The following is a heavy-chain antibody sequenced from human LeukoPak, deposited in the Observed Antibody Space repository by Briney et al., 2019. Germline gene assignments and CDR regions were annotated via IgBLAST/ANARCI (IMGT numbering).Heavy chain of an antibody. D-gene: IGHD6-13*01. CDR1: GFTFSSYG. J-gene: IGHJ3*02. Sequence: GGSLRLSCAASGFTFSSYGMHWVRQAPGKGLEWVAFIRYDGSNKYYADSVKGRFTISRDNSKNTLYLQMNSLRAEDTAVYYCAKDKWSQRQLIHDAFDIWGQGTMVTVSS. CDR2: IRYDGSNK. CDR3: AKDKWSQRQLIHDAFDI. V-gene: IGHV3-30*02.